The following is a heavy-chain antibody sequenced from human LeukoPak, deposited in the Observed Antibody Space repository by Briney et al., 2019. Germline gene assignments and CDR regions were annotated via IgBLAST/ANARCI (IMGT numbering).Heavy chain of an antibody. CDR3: ARDYYDSSGYSFDP. CDR1: GYTFTGYY. CDR2: MNPNSGNT. V-gene: IGHV1-8*02. J-gene: IGHJ5*02. D-gene: IGHD3-22*01. Sequence: ASVKVSCKASGYTFTGYYMHWVRQAPGQGLEWMGWMNPNSGNTGYAQKFQGRVTMTRNTSISTAYMELSSLRSEDTAVYYCARDYYDSSGYSFDPWGQGTLVTVSS.